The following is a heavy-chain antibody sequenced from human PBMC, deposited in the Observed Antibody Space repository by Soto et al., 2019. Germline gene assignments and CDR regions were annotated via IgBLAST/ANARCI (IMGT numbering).Heavy chain of an antibody. J-gene: IGHJ3*02. Sequence: GGSLRLSCAASGFTFSTDWMSWVRQAPGKGLEWVAKIKQDGSEKFYVNSVEGRFTISRDSTKNSLYLQMNSLRAADTAVYYCARDGTDDAFDIWGQGTMVNVSS. CDR1: GFTFSTDW. CDR2: IKQDGSEK. CDR3: ARDGTDDAFDI. V-gene: IGHV3-7*03.